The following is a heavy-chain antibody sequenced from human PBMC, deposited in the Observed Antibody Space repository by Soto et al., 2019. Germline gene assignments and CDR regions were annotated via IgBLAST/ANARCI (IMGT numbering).Heavy chain of an antibody. V-gene: IGHV4-30-4*01. CDR2: IYYTGTT. CDR1: GGSGSGGDYY. D-gene: IGHD2-15*01. J-gene: IGHJ4*02. Sequence: QVQLQESGPGLVKPSETLSLTCTVSGGSGSGGDYYWPLIRQSPVKGLEWIGNIYYTGTTYYNPFSKSQGTISVDTSNNQFSLSLNSVTATDTAVYDCARGIGRIRRNDSWGQWTLVIVST. CDR3: ARGIGRIRRNDS.